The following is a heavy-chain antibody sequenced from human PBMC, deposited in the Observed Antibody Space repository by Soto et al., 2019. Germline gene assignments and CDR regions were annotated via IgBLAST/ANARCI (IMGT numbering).Heavy chain of an antibody. CDR2: IIPIFGTA. D-gene: IGHD3-16*02. CDR3: ASGDMITFGGVIARDGRFEP. J-gene: IGHJ5*02. Sequence: SVKVSCKVSGGTFSSYAISWARQAPGQGLEWMGGIIPIFGTANYAQKFQGRVTITADESTSTAYMELSSLRSEDTAVYYCASGDMITFGGVIARDGRFEPLAQGTLVHVSP. CDR1: GGTFSSYA. V-gene: IGHV1-69*13.